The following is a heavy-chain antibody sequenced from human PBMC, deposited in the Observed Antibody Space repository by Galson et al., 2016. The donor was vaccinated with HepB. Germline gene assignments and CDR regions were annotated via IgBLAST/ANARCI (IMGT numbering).Heavy chain of an antibody. Sequence: SLRLSCAASGFNFNIFAMHWVRQAPGKGLEWVAVIWYDGYYKYYGDSVKGRFTISRDNSENTLYLQMDSLTTEDTAVYYCARTAKLSSSGHYLDYCGQGTLVTVSS. J-gene: IGHJ4*02. V-gene: IGHV3-33*01. CDR1: GFNFNIFA. CDR2: IWYDGYYK. CDR3: ARTAKLSSSGHYLDY. D-gene: IGHD1-1*01.